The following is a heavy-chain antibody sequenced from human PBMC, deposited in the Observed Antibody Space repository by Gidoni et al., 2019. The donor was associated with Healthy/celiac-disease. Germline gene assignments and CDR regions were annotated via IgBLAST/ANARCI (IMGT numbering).Heavy chain of an antibody. CDR2: IRSKANSYAT. Sequence: EVQLVASGGGLVQPGGSLKLSCAASGFTFSGSALHWVRQASGKGLECVGRIRSKANSYATAYAASVKGRFTISRDDSKNTAYLQMNSLKTEDTAVYYCTRHRAHYYDSSGPRYYMDVWGKGTTVTVSS. CDR3: TRHRAHYYDSSGPRYYMDV. D-gene: IGHD3-22*01. V-gene: IGHV3-73*01. J-gene: IGHJ6*03. CDR1: GFTFSGSA.